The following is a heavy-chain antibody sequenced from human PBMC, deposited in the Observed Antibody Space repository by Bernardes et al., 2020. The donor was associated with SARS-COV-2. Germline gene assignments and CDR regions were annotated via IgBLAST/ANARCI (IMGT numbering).Heavy chain of an antibody. V-gene: IGHV3-21*04. CDR1: GFIFSSYA. CDR2: ISGGGMYI. D-gene: IGHD3-22*01. CDR3: AKDGVAYDSSGYYARHLDY. Sequence: GGSLRLSCAASGFIFSSYAMSWVRQAPGKGLEWVSSISGGGMYIYYGDAVRGRFTTSRDNTRTSVFLQMESLRAEDTAVYYCAKDGVAYDSSGYYARHLDYWGQGTLVTVSS. J-gene: IGHJ4*02.